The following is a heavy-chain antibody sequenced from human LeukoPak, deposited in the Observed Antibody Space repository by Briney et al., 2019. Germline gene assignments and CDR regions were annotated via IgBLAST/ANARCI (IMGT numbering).Heavy chain of an antibody. CDR2: ISSNGGST. Sequence: GGSLRLSCAASGFTFSSYAMHWVRQAPGKGLEYVSAISSNGGSTYYANSVKGRFTISRDNSKNTLYLQMGSLRAEDMAVYHCARGWYYGMDVWGQGTTITVSS. CDR3: ARGWYYGMDV. V-gene: IGHV3-64*01. CDR1: GFTFSSYA. J-gene: IGHJ6*02. D-gene: IGHD5-24*01.